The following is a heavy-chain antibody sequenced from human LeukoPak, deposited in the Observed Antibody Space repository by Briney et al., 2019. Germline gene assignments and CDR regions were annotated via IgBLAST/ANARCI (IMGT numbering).Heavy chain of an antibody. V-gene: IGHV3-23*01. CDR1: GFAFSTYSTYF. CDR2: VSRHGDIT. CDR3: AKVATYHYFYMDV. Sequence: GGSLRLSCAASGFAFSTYSTYFMSWVRQAPGKGLEWVSTVSRHGDITYYADSVKGRFIISRDSSKNALFLQMNSLTAEDTAVYYCAKVATYHYFYMDVWGTGTTVPVSS. J-gene: IGHJ6*03.